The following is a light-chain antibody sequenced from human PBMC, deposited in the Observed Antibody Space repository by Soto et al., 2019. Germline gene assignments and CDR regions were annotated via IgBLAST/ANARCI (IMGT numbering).Light chain of an antibody. Sequence: DIQMTQSPSTLSASVGDRVTITCRASQSISSWLAWYQQKPGKAPKLLIYDASSLESGVPSRFSGSGSGTEFTLTISSLQPDDFATYYCQQYNSYPTYTFGQGTKV. J-gene: IGKJ2*01. V-gene: IGKV1-5*01. CDR3: QQYNSYPTYT. CDR2: DAS. CDR1: QSISSW.